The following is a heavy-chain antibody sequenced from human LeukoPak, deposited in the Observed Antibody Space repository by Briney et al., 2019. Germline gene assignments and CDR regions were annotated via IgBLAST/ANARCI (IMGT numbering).Heavy chain of an antibody. Sequence: EGSLRLSCAASGFTLSTYAMSWVRQAPGKGLEWVSAISGSGGSTYYADSVKGRFTISRDNSKNTLYLQMNSLRAEDTAVYYCAKDPGKPGDYWGQGTLVTVSS. CDR1: GFTLSTYA. CDR3: AKDPGKPGDY. J-gene: IGHJ4*02. CDR2: ISGSGGST. V-gene: IGHV3-23*01.